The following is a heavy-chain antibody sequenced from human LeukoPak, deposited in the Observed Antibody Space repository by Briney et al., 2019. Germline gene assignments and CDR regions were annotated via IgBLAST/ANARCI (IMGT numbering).Heavy chain of an antibody. CDR1: GFTFSSYA. CDR2: ISGSGGST. D-gene: IGHD3-22*01. J-gene: IGHJ6*03. Sequence: GGSLRLSCAAFGFTFSSYAMSWVRQAPGKGLEWVSAISGSGGSTYYADSVKGRFTISRDNSNNTLYLQMNSLRAEDTAVYYCAKPSYYYDSSGRRKRDYYYYYMDVWGKGTTVTVSS. V-gene: IGHV3-23*01. CDR3: AKPSYYYDSSGRRKRDYYYYYMDV.